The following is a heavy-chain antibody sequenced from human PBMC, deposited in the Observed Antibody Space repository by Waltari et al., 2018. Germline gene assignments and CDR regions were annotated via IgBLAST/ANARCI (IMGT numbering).Heavy chain of an antibody. J-gene: IGHJ4*02. V-gene: IGHV3-48*03. CDR3: ARDLGTWIPIVRNDY. Sequence: EVQLVESGGGLVQPGGSLRLSCAASGFTFSSYEMNWVRQAPGKGLEWVSYISSSGSTIYYADSVKGRFTISRDNAKNSLYLQMNSLRAEDTAVYYCARDLGTWIPIVRNDYWGQGTLVTVSS. CDR1: GFTFSSYE. D-gene: IGHD1-26*01. CDR2: ISSSGSTI.